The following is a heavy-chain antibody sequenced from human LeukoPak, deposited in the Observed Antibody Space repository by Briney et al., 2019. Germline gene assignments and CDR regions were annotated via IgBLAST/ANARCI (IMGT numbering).Heavy chain of an antibody. CDR3: ARDPDYGDYGRGDYYYGMDV. J-gene: IGHJ6*02. D-gene: IGHD4-17*01. V-gene: IGHV1-46*01. CDR2: INASGGGT. CDR1: GYTFTNYY. Sequence: GASVKVSCKASGYTFTNYYRQWVRQAPGQGLEWMGIINASGGGTRYAQKFQGRVTMTRDTSTNTVYMEMSSLRSEDTAVYYCARDPDYGDYGRGDYYYGMDVWGQGTTVIVSS.